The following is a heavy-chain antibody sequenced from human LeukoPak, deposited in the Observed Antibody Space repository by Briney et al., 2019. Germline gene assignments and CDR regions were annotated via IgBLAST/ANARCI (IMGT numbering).Heavy chain of an antibody. CDR2: INLSGGST. Sequence: GASVTVSCKASGYTFTSYYMHWVRQAPGQGLEWMGIINLSGGSTSYAQKFQGRVTMTRDTSTSTVYMELSSLRSEDTAVYYCARDNIAVAGTQDYWGQGTLVTVSS. CDR1: GYTFTSYY. D-gene: IGHD6-19*01. J-gene: IGHJ4*02. V-gene: IGHV1-46*01. CDR3: ARDNIAVAGTQDY.